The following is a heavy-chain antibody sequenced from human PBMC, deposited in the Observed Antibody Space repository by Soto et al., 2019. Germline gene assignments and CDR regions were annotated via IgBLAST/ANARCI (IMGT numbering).Heavy chain of an antibody. V-gene: IGHV4-39*01. D-gene: IGHD5-12*01. CDR2: MYYGGSS. J-gene: IGHJ3*01. CDR1: GGSISSSGYY. CDR3: ARHQGFSGIGPF. Sequence: QLQLQESGPGLVKPSETLSLTCTVSGGSISSSGYYWGWIRQPPGKGLEWIGSMYYGGSSYYNPSLKSRLTISVDTSKNQFSLRLSSVTAADTAVHYCARHQGFSGIGPFWGQGTMVIVSS.